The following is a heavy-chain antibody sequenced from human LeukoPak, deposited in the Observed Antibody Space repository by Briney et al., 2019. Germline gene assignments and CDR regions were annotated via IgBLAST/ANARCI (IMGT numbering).Heavy chain of an antibody. V-gene: IGHV3-21*01. Sequence: GGSLRLSCAASGFMFNSYSMNWVRQAPGKGLEWISTISSSSSFIYYSDPVKGRFTISRDNAENSLYLQMNSLRVEDTAVYYCARPPSSYYYYYMDVWGEGTTVTVSS. CDR2: ISSSSSFI. J-gene: IGHJ6*03. D-gene: IGHD2-2*01. CDR3: ARPPSSYYYYYMDV. CDR1: GFMFNSYS.